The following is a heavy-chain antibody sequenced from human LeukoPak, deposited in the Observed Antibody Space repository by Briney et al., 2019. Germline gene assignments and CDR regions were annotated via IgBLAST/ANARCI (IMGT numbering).Heavy chain of an antibody. Sequence: ASVKVSCKASGYTFTGYYMHWVRQAPGQGLEWMGWINPNSGGTNYAQKFQGRVTMTRDTSISTAYMELSRLRSDDTAVYYCARSVRWFGELLGDYWGQGTLVTVSS. CDR1: GYTFTGYY. CDR3: ARSVRWFGELLGDY. CDR2: INPNSGGT. D-gene: IGHD3-10*01. J-gene: IGHJ4*02. V-gene: IGHV1-2*02.